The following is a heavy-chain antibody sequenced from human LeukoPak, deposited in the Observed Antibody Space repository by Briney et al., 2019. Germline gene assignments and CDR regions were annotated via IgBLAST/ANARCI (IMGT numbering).Heavy chain of an antibody. J-gene: IGHJ4*02. CDR1: GFTFSSYG. CDR3: ATGLVPLFDY. CDR2: ISYDGSNK. Sequence: PGGSLRLSCAASGFTFSSYGMHWVRQAPGKGLEWGAVISYDGSNKYYADSVKGRFTISRDNSKNTLYMQMNSLRAEDTAVYYCATGLVPLFDYWGQGTLVTVSS. V-gene: IGHV3-30*03. D-gene: IGHD2-2*01.